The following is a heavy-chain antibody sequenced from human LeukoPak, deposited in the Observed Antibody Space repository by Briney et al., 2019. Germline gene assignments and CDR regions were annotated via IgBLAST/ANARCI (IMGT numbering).Heavy chain of an antibody. CDR1: GFKFSDKA. V-gene: IGHV3-48*03. J-gene: IGHJ4*02. D-gene: IGHD4-23*01. Sequence: GRSLRLSCAGTGFKFSDKAMNWVRQAPGKGLEWVSYISSSGSTIYYADSVKGRFTISRDNAKNSLYLQMNSLRAEDTAVYYCARDRSTVAAWVHYWGQGTLVTVSS. CDR3: ARDRSTVAAWVHY. CDR2: ISSSGSTI.